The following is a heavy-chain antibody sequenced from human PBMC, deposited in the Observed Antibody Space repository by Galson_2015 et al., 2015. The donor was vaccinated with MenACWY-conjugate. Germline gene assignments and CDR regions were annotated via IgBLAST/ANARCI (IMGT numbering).Heavy chain of an antibody. V-gene: IGHV4-39*01. CDR3: ASLAGQWLENLDY. D-gene: IGHD6-19*01. J-gene: IGHJ4*02. Sequence: ATLSLTCNVSGGSISSSSHYWGWIRQPPGKGLEWIGSIYYSGSTYYNPSLKSRVTISIDTSKIQFSLKLTSVTAADTAIYYCASLAGQWLENLDYWGQGTLVTVSS. CDR2: IYYSGST. CDR1: GGSISSSSHY.